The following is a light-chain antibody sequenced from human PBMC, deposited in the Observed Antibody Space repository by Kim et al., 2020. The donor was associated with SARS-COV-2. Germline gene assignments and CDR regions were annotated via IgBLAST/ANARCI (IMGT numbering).Light chain of an antibody. J-gene: IGKJ2*03. CDR3: QHSYVSPYS. V-gene: IGKV1-39*01. Sequence: SAAVGDRVTITCRASQNLGTYLNWYQHSLGKAPKLLVYAASSVSNGVPSRFSGDGFGTDFTLTISDLQPDDFATYYCQHSYVSPYSFGQGTKLEIK. CDR1: QNLGTY. CDR2: AAS.